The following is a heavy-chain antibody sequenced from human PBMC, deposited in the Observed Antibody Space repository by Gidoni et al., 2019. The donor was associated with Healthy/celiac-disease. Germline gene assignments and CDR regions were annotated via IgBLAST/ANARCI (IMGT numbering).Heavy chain of an antibody. V-gene: IGHV4-39*01. CDR3: VSYCSSTSCYVDYYYYMDV. CDR2: IYFSGST. Sequence: QLQLQESGPGLVKPSETLSLTCPSSGCSISSSSYPWGLIRQPPGKGLEWIGSIYFSGSTYYNPSLKSRVTISVDTSKNQFSLKLSSVTAADTAVYYCVSYCSSTSCYVDYYYYMDVWGKGTTVTVSS. J-gene: IGHJ6*03. CDR1: GCSISSSSYP. D-gene: IGHD2-2*01.